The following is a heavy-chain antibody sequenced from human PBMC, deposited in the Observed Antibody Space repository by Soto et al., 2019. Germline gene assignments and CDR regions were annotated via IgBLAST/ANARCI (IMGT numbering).Heavy chain of an antibody. CDR3: ARGLGGYIALYGMDV. D-gene: IGHD3-10*01. V-gene: IGHV1-8*01. J-gene: IGHJ6*02. CDR1: GYTFTSYD. Sequence: ASVKVSCTASGYTFTSYDINWVRQATGQGLEWMGWMNPNSGNTGYAQKFQGRVTMTRNTSISTAYMELSSLRSEDTAVYYCARGLGGYIALYGMDVWGQGTTVTVSS. CDR2: MNPNSGNT.